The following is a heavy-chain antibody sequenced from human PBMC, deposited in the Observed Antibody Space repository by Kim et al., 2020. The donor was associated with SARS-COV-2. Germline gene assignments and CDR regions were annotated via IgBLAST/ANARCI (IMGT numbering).Heavy chain of an antibody. CDR1: GFTFSSYS. V-gene: IGHV3-21*01. J-gene: IGHJ5*02. D-gene: IGHD6-13*01. Sequence: GGSLRLSCAASGFTFSSYSMNWVRQAPGKGLEWVSSISSSSSYIYYADSVKGRFTISRDNAKNSLYLQMNSLRAEDTAVYYCARGLSQQLTWNWFDPWGQGTLVTVSS. CDR2: ISSSSSYI. CDR3: ARGLSQQLTWNWFDP.